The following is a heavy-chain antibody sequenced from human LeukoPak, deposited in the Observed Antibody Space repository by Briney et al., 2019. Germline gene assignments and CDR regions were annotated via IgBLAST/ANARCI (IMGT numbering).Heavy chain of an antibody. J-gene: IGHJ4*02. Sequence: PSETLSLTCTVSGGSISRYYWSWIRQPPGKGLEWIGYIYYSGSTNYNPSLKSRVTISVDTSKNQFSLKLTSVTAADTAVYYCARHPNDSSSGWYFDYWGQGTLVTVSS. V-gene: IGHV4-59*08. D-gene: IGHD6-19*01. CDR3: ARHPNDSSSGWYFDY. CDR2: IYYSGST. CDR1: GGSISRYY.